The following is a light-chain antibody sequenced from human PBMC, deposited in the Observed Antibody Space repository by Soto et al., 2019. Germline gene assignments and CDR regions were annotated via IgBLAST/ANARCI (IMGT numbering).Light chain of an antibody. Sequence: EVVMTQSPATLSVSPGERATLSCRASQSVSSNLAWYQQKPGQAPRHLIYGASTRAIGLPARFSGSGSGTEFTLTISSLQSEDFAVYYCQQCNNWPPLTFGGGTKVEIK. CDR2: GAS. V-gene: IGKV3-15*01. J-gene: IGKJ4*01. CDR1: QSVSSN. CDR3: QQCNNWPPLT.